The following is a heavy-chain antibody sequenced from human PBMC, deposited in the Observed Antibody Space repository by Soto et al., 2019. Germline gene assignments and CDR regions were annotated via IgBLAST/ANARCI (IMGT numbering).Heavy chain of an antibody. CDR1: GGSISSSSYY. J-gene: IGHJ4*02. CDR2: IYYSGST. Sequence: SETLSLTCTVSGGSISSSSYYWGWIRQPPGKGLEWIGSIYYSGSTYYNPSLKSRVTISVDTSKNQFSLKLSSVTAADTAVYYCARSPSGVITFGGVIVYYFDYWGQGTLVTVSS. CDR3: ARSPSGVITFGGVIVYYFDY. D-gene: IGHD3-16*02. V-gene: IGHV4-39*01.